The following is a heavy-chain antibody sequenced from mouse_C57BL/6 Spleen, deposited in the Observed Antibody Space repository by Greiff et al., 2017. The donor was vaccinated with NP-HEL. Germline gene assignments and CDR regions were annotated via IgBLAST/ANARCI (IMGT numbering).Heavy chain of an antibody. Sequence: EVMLVESGGGLVQPKGSLKLSCAASGFTFNTYAMHWVRQAPGKGLEWVARIRSKSSNYATYYADSVKDRFTISREESQSMLYLQMNNLKTEDTAMYYCVRGFIYYDYDGEAGYAMDYWGQGTSVTVSS. D-gene: IGHD2-4*01. V-gene: IGHV10-3*01. J-gene: IGHJ4*01. CDR1: GFTFNTYA. CDR3: VRGFIYYDYDGEAGYAMDY. CDR2: IRSKSSNYAT.